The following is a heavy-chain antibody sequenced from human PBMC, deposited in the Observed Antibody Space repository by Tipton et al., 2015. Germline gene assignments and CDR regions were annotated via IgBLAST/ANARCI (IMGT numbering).Heavy chain of an antibody. D-gene: IGHD2-2*01. V-gene: IGHV3-30*18. CDR3: AKDLWTHFDDIIV. Sequence: SLRLSCTASGFLFSDYGMHWVRQAPGKGLEWVAVISYDGNNKYYLDSVKGRFTISRDSSKNTLYLSLNSLRPEDTALYYCAKDLWTHFDDIIVWGQGTLVTVSS. J-gene: IGHJ4*02. CDR1: GFLFSDYG. CDR2: ISYDGNNK.